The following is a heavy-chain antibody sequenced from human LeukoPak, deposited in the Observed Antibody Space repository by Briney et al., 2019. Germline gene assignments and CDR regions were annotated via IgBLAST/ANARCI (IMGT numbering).Heavy chain of an antibody. CDR3: ATGGVDTAMVTGVY. D-gene: IGHD5-18*01. J-gene: IGHJ4*02. CDR1: GYTLPELY. CDR2: FDPEDGET. V-gene: IGHV1-24*01. Sequence: ASVKVSCKVSGYTLPELYMHWVRQAPANALEWMGGFDPEDGETIYAQKFQGRVTMTEDTSTDTAYMELSSLRSEDTAVYYCATGGVDTAMVTGVYWGQGTLVTVSS.